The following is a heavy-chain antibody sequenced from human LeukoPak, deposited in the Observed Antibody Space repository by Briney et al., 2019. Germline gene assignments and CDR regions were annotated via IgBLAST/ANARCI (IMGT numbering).Heavy chain of an antibody. CDR2: TSSDDRNE. CDR1: GFTFSSYP. Sequence: GGSLRLSCAASGFTFSSYPLHWIRQAPGKGLEWVAVTSSDDRNEDYGDSVKGRFTVSRDISKKTVYLQMNSLTTEDMAVYYCAMDYYDINGYSRGWDYWGRGTLVIVSS. D-gene: IGHD3-16*01. CDR3: AMDYYDINGYSRGWDY. V-gene: IGHV3-30*01. J-gene: IGHJ4*02.